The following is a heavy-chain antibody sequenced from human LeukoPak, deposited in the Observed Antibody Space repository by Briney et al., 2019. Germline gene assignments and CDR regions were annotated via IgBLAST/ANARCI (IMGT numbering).Heavy chain of an antibody. D-gene: IGHD2-8*02. J-gene: IGHJ5*02. V-gene: IGHV3-23*01. Sequence: GGSLRLSCAASGFTFDYYGMSWVRQAPGKGLEWGSTISGTGGTTYYADSVKGRFTISRDNSKSSLYLQLNSLRAEDTATYYCAKGQPPYCTSDTCHRFDWFDPWGQGTLVTVSS. CDR2: ISGTGGTT. CDR1: GFTFDYYG. CDR3: AKGQPPYCTSDTCHRFDWFDP.